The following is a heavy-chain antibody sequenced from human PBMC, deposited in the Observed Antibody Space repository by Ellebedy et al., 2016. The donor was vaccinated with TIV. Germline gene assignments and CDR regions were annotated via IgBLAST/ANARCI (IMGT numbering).Heavy chain of an antibody. V-gene: IGHV3-74*01. J-gene: IGHJ4*02. D-gene: IGHD1-14*01. Sequence: GESLKISCAASGFSFSSYWMHWVRQAPGKGLVWVPRINRDGSSTNYADSVKGRFTCSRDNAKNTVYLQMNSLRDEDTAVYYCARGAPNAGYNDYWGQGTLVTVSS. CDR2: INRDGSST. CDR3: ARGAPNAGYNDY. CDR1: GFSFSSYW.